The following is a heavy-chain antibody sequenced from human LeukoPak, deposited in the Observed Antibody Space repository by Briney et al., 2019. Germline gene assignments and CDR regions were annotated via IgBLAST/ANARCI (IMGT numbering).Heavy chain of an antibody. CDR1: GESFSGYY. CDR3: ARGVARTYYSDTSGYAAADY. Sequence: PSETLSLTCAVYGESFSGYYWSWIRQPPGKGLEWIGEINHSGSTNYNPSLKSGVTISVDTSKNQFSLKLSSVTAADTAVYYCARGVARTYYSDTSGYAAADYWGQGTLVTVSS. V-gene: IGHV4-34*01. CDR2: INHSGST. J-gene: IGHJ4*02. D-gene: IGHD3-22*01.